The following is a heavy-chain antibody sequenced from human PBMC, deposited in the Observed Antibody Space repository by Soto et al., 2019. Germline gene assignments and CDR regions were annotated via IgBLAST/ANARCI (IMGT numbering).Heavy chain of an antibody. CDR2: IIPIFGTA. CDR3: AGRCDGTNCLGNFDY. D-gene: IGHD2-2*01. V-gene: IGHV1-69*06. CDR1: GGTFNNYV. J-gene: IGHJ4*02. Sequence: SVKVSCKASGGTFNNYVINWVRQAPGQGLEWMAGIIPIFGTANYAQKFQGRVTITADKSTSTAYMELNSLRSEDTAVYYCAGRCDGTNCLGNFDYWGQGTLVTVSS.